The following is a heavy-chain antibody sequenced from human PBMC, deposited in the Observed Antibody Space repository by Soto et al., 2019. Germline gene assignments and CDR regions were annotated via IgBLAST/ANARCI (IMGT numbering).Heavy chain of an antibody. J-gene: IGHJ6*02. Sequence: GGSLRLSCAASGFTFSSYAMSWVRQAPGKGLEWVSAISGSGGSTYYADSVKGRFTISRDNSKNTLYLQMNSLRAEDTAVYYCAKNSGYDSYYYYGMDVWGQGTTVTAP. V-gene: IGHV3-23*01. CDR2: ISGSGGST. CDR1: GFTFSSYA. D-gene: IGHD5-12*01. CDR3: AKNSGYDSYYYYGMDV.